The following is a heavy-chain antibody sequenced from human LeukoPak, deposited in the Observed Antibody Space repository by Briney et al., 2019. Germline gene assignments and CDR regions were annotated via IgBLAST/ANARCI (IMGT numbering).Heavy chain of an antibody. CDR1: GYTFTSYD. V-gene: IGHV1-8*01. CDR3: ARGRIAAAGWFDP. J-gene: IGHJ5*02. CDR2: MNPNSGNT. Sequence: PEASVKVSCKASGYTFTSYDINWVRQATGQGLEWMGWMNPNSGNTGYAQKFQGRVTMTRNTSISTAYMELSSLRSEDTAVYYCARGRIAAAGWFDPWGQGTLVTVSS. D-gene: IGHD6-13*01.